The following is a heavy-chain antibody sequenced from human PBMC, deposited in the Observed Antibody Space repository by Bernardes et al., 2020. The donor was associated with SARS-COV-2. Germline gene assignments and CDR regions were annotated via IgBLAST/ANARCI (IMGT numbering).Heavy chain of an antibody. CDR1: GISITNGGYS. Sequence: SETLSLTCAVSGISITNGGYSWNWIRQPPGKGLEWIGYIYPSGTTYYNPSLKNRVTFSMDKSNNHFSLNLTSVTAADTAVYYCARGTKGYDNGIYYYGGVDVWGQGTTVTVSS. J-gene: IGHJ6*02. V-gene: IGHV4-30-2*01. CDR2: IYPSGTT. CDR3: ARGTKGYDNGIYYYGGVDV. D-gene: IGHD3-22*01.